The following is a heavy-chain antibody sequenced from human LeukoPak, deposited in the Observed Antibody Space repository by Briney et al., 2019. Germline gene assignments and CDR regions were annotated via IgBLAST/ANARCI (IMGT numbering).Heavy chain of an antibody. Sequence: GGSLRLSCAASGFTFSSYAMSWVRQAPGKGLEGVSAISGSGGSTYYADSVKGRFTIPRDNSKNTLYLQMNSLRAEDTAVYYCAKVLGTGFSGWYAGSDFDYWGQGTLVTVSS. CDR3: AKVLGTGFSGWYAGSDFDY. D-gene: IGHD6-19*01. V-gene: IGHV3-23*01. J-gene: IGHJ4*02. CDR2: ISGSGGST. CDR1: GFTFSSYA.